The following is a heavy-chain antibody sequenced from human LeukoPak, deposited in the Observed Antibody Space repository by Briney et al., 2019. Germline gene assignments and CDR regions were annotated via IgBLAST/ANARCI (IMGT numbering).Heavy chain of an antibody. CDR1: GGSFSAYY. CDR2: IYYSGST. V-gene: IGHV4-34*01. CDR3: ARDAGSSWLNDYYYYMDV. Sequence: SETLSLTCAVYGGSFSAYYWSWIRQPPGKGLEWIGSIYYSGSTCYNPSLKSRGTISVDSSKNQFSLKLSSVTAADTAVYYCARDAGSSWLNDYYYYMDVWGKGATVTVSS. J-gene: IGHJ6*03. D-gene: IGHD6-13*01.